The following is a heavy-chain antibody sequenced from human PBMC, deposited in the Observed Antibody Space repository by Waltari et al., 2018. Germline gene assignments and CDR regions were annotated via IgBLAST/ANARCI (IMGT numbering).Heavy chain of an antibody. V-gene: IGHV3-33*06. D-gene: IGHD1-26*01. CDR3: AKDDSGSIDY. Sequence: QVQLVESGGGVVQPGRSLRLSCAASGFTFSRYAIHWVRQAPGKGLEGVDDTWLDNFNKHYVESVKGRFIISRDNSENTLYLQMNSLRAEDTAVYYCAKDDSGSIDYWGQGTLVTVSS. CDR2: TWLDNFNK. CDR1: GFTFSRYA. J-gene: IGHJ4*02.